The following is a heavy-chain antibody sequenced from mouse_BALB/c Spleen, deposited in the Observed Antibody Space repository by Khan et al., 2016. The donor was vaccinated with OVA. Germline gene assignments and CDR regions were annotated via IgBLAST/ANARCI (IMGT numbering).Heavy chain of an antibody. J-gene: IGHJ1*01. V-gene: IGHV1S56*01. CDR2: IYPGDGRT. D-gene: IGHD1-1*01. Sequence: VQLQQSGPELVKPGASVKMSCKASGFTFINYYIHWVKQRPGQGLEWIGWIYPGDGRTKYNEKFKGKTTLTTDKSSSTTYMLLSSLTSEDSAIDFCAISDYGSFWYFDVWGAGTTVTVSS. CDR3: AISDYGSFWYFDV. CDR1: GFTFINYY.